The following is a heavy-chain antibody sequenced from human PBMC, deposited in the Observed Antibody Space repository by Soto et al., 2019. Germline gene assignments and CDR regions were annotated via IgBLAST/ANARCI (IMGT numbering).Heavy chain of an antibody. J-gene: IGHJ5*02. CDR1: GGSISSGGYY. CDR3: AREVYDFWTSDWFDP. CDR2: IYYSGST. D-gene: IGHD3-3*01. Sequence: PSGTLSLTCTVSGGSISSGGYYWSWIRQHPGKGLEWIGYIYYSGSTYYNPSLKSRVTISVDTSKNQFSLKLSSVTAADTAVYYCAREVYDFWTSDWFDPWGQGTLVTVSS. V-gene: IGHV4-31*03.